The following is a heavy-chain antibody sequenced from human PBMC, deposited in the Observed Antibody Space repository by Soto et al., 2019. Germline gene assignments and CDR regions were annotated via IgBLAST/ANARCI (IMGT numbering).Heavy chain of an antibody. CDR1: GYSFTSYW. J-gene: IGHJ6*02. V-gene: IGHV5-51*01. Sequence: EVQLVQSGAEVKKPGESLKISCKGSGYSFTSYWIGWVRQMPGKGLEWMGIIYPGDSDTRYSPSFQGQVTISADKSISTAYLQWSSLKASDTAMYYCARHEGILWWEGTFYGMDVWGQGTTVTVSS. CDR2: IYPGDSDT. D-gene: IGHD2-21*01. CDR3: ARHEGILWWEGTFYGMDV.